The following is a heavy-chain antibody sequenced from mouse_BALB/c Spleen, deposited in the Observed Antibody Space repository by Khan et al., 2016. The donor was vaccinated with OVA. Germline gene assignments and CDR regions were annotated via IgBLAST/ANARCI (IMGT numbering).Heavy chain of an antibody. CDR3: ARSTYRYAFAY. D-gene: IGHD2-14*01. V-gene: IGHV3-8*02. J-gene: IGHJ3*01. CDR1: GDSITSGY. Sequence: MQLEESGPSLVKPSQTLSLTCSVTGDSITSGYWNWIRKFPGNKLEYMGYMIYSGNTYYNPSLKSRISITRHTSKNQYYLQLKSVTTADTATYXCARSTYRYAFAYWGQGTLVTVSA. CDR2: MIYSGNT.